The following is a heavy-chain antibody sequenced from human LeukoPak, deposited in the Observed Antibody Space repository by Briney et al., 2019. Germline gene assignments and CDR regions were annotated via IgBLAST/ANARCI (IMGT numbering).Heavy chain of an antibody. J-gene: IGHJ3*02. CDR1: GGSISSYY. CDR2: IYYSGST. CDR3: ARAKWAVADADAFDI. D-gene: IGHD6-19*01. Sequence: SETLSLTCTVSGGSISSYYWSWIRQPPGKGLEWIGYIYYSGSTNYNPSLKSRVTISVDTSKNQFSLKLSSVTAADTAVYYCARAKWAVADADAFDIWGQGTMVTVSS. V-gene: IGHV4-59*01.